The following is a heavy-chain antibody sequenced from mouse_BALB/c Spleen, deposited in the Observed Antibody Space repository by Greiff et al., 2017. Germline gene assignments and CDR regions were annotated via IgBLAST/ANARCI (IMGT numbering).Heavy chain of an antibody. Sequence: EVKLMESGPGLVKPSQSLSLTCTVTGYSITSDYAWNWIRQFPGNKLEWMGYISYSGSTSYNPSLKSRISITRDTSKNQFFLQLNSVTTEDTATYYCAAYYRYYFDYWGQGTTLTVSS. CDR3: AAYYRYYFDY. V-gene: IGHV3-2*02. CDR2: ISYSGST. CDR1: GYSITSDYA. D-gene: IGHD2-14*01. J-gene: IGHJ2*01.